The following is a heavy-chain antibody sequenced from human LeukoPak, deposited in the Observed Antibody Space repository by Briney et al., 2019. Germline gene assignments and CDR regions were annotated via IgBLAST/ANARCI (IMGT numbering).Heavy chain of an antibody. J-gene: IGHJ4*02. CDR3: ARTTHYYDSSGYFDY. Sequence: PGGSLRLSCAASGFTVSSNYMSWVRQAPGKGLEWVSVIYSGGSTYYADSVKGRFTISRDNSKNTLYLQMNSLRAEDTAVYYCARTTHYYDSSGYFDYWGQGTLATVSS. V-gene: IGHV3-53*01. D-gene: IGHD3-22*01. CDR2: IYSGGST. CDR1: GFTVSSNY.